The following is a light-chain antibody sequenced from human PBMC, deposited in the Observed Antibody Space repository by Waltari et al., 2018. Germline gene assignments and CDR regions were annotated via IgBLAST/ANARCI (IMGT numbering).Light chain of an antibody. J-gene: IGKJ2*01. V-gene: IGKV1-5*03. CDR1: DVNFW. Sequence: IQVTQSPSTLSASIGDRVTITCRSSDVNFWLPWYQQKPGRAPSLLIYKTSNLQPGVPSRFSGSGSGTEFALTISSLQPDDFATDYCQQYDGSSQYTFGEGT. CDR3: QQYDGSSQYT. CDR2: KTS.